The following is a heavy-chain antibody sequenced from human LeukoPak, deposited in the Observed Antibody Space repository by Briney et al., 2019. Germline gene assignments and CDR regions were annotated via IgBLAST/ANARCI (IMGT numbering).Heavy chain of an antibody. J-gene: IGHJ4*02. D-gene: IGHD5-18*01. V-gene: IGHV3-30-3*01. CDR1: GFTFSSYA. Sequence: GGSLRLSCAASGFTFSSYAMHWVRQAPGKGLEWVAVISYDGSNKYYADSVKGRFTISRDNSKNTLYLQMNSLRAEDTAVYYCASSRQMVTLDYWGQGTLVTVSS. CDR3: ASSRQMVTLDY. CDR2: ISYDGSNK.